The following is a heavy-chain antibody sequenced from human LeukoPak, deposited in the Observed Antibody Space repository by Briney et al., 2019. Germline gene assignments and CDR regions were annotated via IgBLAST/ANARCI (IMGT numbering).Heavy chain of an antibody. V-gene: IGHV4-34*01. Sequence: SETLSLTCAVYGGSFSGYYWSWIRQPPWKGLEWIGEINHSGSTNYNPSLKSRVTISVDTSKNQFSLKLSSVTAADTAVYYCARVWYYYDSSGYYLGAFDIWGQGTMVTVSS. J-gene: IGHJ3*02. CDR3: ARVWYYYDSSGYYLGAFDI. D-gene: IGHD3-22*01. CDR2: INHSGST. CDR1: GGSFSGYY.